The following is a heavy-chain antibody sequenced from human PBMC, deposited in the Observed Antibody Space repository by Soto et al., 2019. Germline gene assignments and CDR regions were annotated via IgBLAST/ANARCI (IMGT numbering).Heavy chain of an antibody. CDR2: ISRSSDCI. V-gene: IGHV3-9*01. CDR3: AKDRYCSGGDCSGGFDY. Sequence: EVQLVESGGGLVQPGRSLRLSCAASGFTFNDYAMHWVRQAPGKGLEWVSRISRSSDCIDYADSVKGLFTVSRDNAKNSLYLQMNSLRTEDTALYYCAKDRYCSGGDCSGGFDYWGQGTLVTVSS. D-gene: IGHD2-15*01. CDR1: GFTFNDYA. J-gene: IGHJ4*02.